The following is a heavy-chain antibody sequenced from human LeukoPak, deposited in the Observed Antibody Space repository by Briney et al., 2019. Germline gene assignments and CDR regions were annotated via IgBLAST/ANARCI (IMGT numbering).Heavy chain of an antibody. Sequence: GGSLRLSCAASGFAFSSYEMNWVRQAPGKGLEWVSYSSSIGSTRYYVDSVKGRFTISRDNAKNSLYLQMNSLRAEDTAVYYCVREGLAVAGYGFAFDIWGQGTMVTVSS. J-gene: IGHJ3*02. D-gene: IGHD6-19*01. CDR2: SSSIGSTR. CDR3: VREGLAVAGYGFAFDI. CDR1: GFAFSSYE. V-gene: IGHV3-48*03.